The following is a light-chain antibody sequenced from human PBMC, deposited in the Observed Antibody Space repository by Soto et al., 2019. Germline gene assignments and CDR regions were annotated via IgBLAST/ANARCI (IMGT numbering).Light chain of an antibody. V-gene: IGLV1-40*01. CDR2: ANS. J-gene: IGLJ7*01. Sequence: QSVLTQPPSVSGAPGQRVTISCTGSSSNIGAGSDVHWYQQFPGAAPKLLIFANSVRPSGVPDRFSASKSGASASLAITGLQAEDEADYYCQSYDTSLSGWVFGGGTQL. CDR1: SSNIGAGSD. CDR3: QSYDTSLSGWV.